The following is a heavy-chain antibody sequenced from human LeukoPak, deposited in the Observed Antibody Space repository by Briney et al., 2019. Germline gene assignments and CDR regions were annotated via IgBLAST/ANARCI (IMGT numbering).Heavy chain of an antibody. Sequence: SETLSLTCAVYGGSFSGYYWSWIRQPPGKGLEWIGEINHSGSTYYNPSLKSRVTISVDTSKNQFSLKLSSVTAADTAVYYCARGTIFGVAPFDPWGQGTLVTVSS. CDR3: ARGTIFGVAPFDP. J-gene: IGHJ5*02. V-gene: IGHV4-34*01. CDR1: GGSFSGYY. CDR2: INHSGST. D-gene: IGHD3-3*01.